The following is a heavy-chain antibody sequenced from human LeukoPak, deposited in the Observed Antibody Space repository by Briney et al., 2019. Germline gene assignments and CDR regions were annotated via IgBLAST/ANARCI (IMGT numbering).Heavy chain of an antibody. CDR2: ISSSSSTI. J-gene: IGHJ6*03. CDR1: GFTFSSYS. V-gene: IGHV3-48*04. D-gene: IGHD2-2*01. CDR3: ARETGDLCSSTRCYGGSYYYYYMDV. Sequence: AGSLRLSYAASGFTFSSYSMNWVRQAPGKGLEWVSYISSSSSTIYYAHSVKGRFTISRDNAKNSLYLQMNRLRAEDTAVYYCARETGDLCSSTRCYGGSYYYYYMDVWGKGTTVTVSS.